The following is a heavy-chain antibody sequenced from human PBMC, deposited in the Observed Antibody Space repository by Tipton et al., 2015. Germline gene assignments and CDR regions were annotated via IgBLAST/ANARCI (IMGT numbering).Heavy chain of an antibody. J-gene: IGHJ6*02. CDR1: GASISSTSYY. CDR3: ARDVGMDV. V-gene: IGHV4-39*07. CDR2: IYDSGST. Sequence: GSLRLSCTVSGASISSTSYYWGWIRQPPGKGLEWIGSIYDSGSTYYNPSLKSRVTISVDTSENQFSLNLMSLTTADTAVYYCARDVGMDVWGQGTTVTVSS.